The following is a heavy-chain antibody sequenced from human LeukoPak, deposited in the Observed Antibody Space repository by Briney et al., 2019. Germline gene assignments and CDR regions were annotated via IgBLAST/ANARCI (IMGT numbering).Heavy chain of an antibody. D-gene: IGHD5-18*01. V-gene: IGHV3-23*01. CDR1: GFTFYSYA. J-gene: IGHJ3*02. CDR2: ISTTGGTT. CDR3: VKGALRGYSAPGAFDI. Sequence: GGSLRLSCAASGFTFYSYAMTWVRQAPGKGLEWVSTISTTGGTTYYADSVKGRFTIPRDDSKNTLYLRMKSLRAEDTAIYYCVKGALRGYSAPGAFDIWGQGTMVTVSS.